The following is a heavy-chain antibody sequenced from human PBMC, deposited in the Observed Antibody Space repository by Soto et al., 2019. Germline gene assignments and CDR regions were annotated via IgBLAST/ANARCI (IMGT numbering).Heavy chain of an antibody. CDR2: ISTHNGNT. V-gene: IGHV1-18*04. D-gene: IGHD3-3*01. CDR3: AREGILGPFDAYDL. J-gene: IGHJ3*01. CDR1: TFTSSG. Sequence: ASVKRSCKASTFTSSGISWARQAPGQGLEWMGWISTHNGNTIYAEKFQDRVTMTIDTSTTTVYMELRSLRSDDTAVYFCAREGILGPFDAYDLWGQGTMVTLSS.